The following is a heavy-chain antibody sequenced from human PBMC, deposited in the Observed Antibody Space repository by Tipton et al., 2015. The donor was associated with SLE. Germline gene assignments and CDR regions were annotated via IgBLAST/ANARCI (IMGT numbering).Heavy chain of an antibody. D-gene: IGHD3-3*01. CDR3: ARDFNMWGAYSVEY. J-gene: IGHJ4*02. CDR2: VDHSENT. CDR1: DYSISSGYF. Sequence: TLSLTCTVSDYSISSGYFWGWIRQPPGKGLEWVGSVDHSENTYYNPSLKSRVTMSIDTSKNQFSLRLRSVTAADTAFYYCARDFNMWGAYSVEYWGQGTLVTVSS. V-gene: IGHV4-38-2*02.